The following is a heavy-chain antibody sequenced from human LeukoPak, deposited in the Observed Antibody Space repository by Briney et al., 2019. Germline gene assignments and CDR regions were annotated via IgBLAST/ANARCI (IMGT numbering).Heavy chain of an antibody. CDR1: AGSMRSHY. J-gene: IGHJ3*02. V-gene: IGHV4-59*11. D-gene: IGHD3-22*01. Sequence: SETLSLTCTVSAGSMRSHYWSWIRQPPGKGLEWMGFIYYSGTTRYKPSLQSRVTISADTSKNQFSLKLTSVTAADTAVYYCARLLDNDSSGDPDTFDMWGQGIMVTVSS. CDR3: ARLLDNDSSGDPDTFDM. CDR2: IYYSGTT.